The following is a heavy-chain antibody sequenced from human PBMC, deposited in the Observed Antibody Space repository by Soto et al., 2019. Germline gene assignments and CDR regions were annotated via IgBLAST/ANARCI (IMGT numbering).Heavy chain of an antibody. V-gene: IGHV3-23*01. CDR1: GFTFSSYG. D-gene: IGHD2-15*01. Sequence: GGSLRLSCAASGFTFSSYGMSWVRQAPGKGLEWVSAISGSGGSTYYADSVKGRFTISRDNSKNTLYLQMNSLRAEDTAVYYCAKALGYCSGGSCVPFDIWGQGTMVTVSS. CDR3: AKALGYCSGGSCVPFDI. CDR2: ISGSGGST. J-gene: IGHJ3*02.